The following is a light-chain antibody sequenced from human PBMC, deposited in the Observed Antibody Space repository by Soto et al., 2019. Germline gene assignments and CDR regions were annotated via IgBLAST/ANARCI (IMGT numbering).Light chain of an antibody. CDR3: KQRSDWPLT. CDR1: QSVSTY. CDR2: DAS. Sequence: EVVLTQSPDTLSLSPGDRATLSCRASQSVSTYLAWYQQKPGQAPRLLIYDASNRATGIQARFSGSGSGTDFTLTIRSLEPEDFAVYYCKQRSDWPLTVGQGTRLEIK. V-gene: IGKV3-11*01. J-gene: IGKJ5*01.